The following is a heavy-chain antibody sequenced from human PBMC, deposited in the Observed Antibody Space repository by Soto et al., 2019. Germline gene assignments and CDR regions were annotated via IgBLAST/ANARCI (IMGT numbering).Heavy chain of an antibody. CDR1: GFTFSSYG. D-gene: IGHD2-2*01. CDR2: ISYDGSNK. Sequence: GGSRRLSCAASGFTFSSYGMHWVRQAPGKGLEWVAVISYDGSNKYYADSVKGRFTISRDNSKNTLYLQMNSLRAEDTAVYYCAKDRGYCSSTSCYLDYGMDVWGQGTTVTVSS. CDR3: AKDRGYCSSTSCYLDYGMDV. J-gene: IGHJ6*02. V-gene: IGHV3-30*18.